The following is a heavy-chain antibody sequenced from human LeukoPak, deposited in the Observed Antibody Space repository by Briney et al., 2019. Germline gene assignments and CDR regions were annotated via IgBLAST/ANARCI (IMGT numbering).Heavy chain of an antibody. CDR1: GYTFTGYY. CDR2: INPNSGGT. J-gene: IGHJ3*02. D-gene: IGHD3-9*01. CDR3: ATTIYYDILTGSGDNDAFDI. Sequence: VASVKVSCKASGYTFTGYYMHWVRQAPGQGLEWMGWINPNSGGTNYAQKFQGWVTMTRDTSISTAYMELSRLRSDDTAVYYCATTIYYDILTGSGDNDAFDIWGQGTMVTVSS. V-gene: IGHV1-2*04.